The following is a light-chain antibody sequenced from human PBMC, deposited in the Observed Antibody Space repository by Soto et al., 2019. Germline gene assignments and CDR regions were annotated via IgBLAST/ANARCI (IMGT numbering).Light chain of an antibody. CDR2: DVS. CDR1: SSDVGGYNY. CDR3: SSYTSSWV. Sequence: QSALTQPASVSGSPGQSITISCTGTSSDVGGYNYVSWYQQHPGKAPKLMIYDVSNRPSGVSNRFSGSKSGNTASLTISGLQAEDEADYYCSSYTSSWVFGGRTKGTVL. J-gene: IGLJ3*02. V-gene: IGLV2-14*01.